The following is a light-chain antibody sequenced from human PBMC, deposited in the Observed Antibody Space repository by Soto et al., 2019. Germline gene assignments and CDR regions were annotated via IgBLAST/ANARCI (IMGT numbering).Light chain of an antibody. Sequence: EVVMTQSPASLSASPGERVTLSCRASQNIRSSLAWYQQRPGQAPRLLIYGASSRATGIPDRFSGSGSGTDFTLTISRLESEDFAVYHCQQYGSSPLTFGGGTKVDIK. V-gene: IGKV3-20*01. CDR2: GAS. CDR3: QQYGSSPLT. J-gene: IGKJ4*01. CDR1: QNIRSS.